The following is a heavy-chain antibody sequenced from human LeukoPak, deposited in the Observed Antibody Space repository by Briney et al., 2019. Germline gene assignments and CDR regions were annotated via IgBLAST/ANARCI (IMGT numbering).Heavy chain of an antibody. CDR3: ARDRAVVVAAFDP. D-gene: IGHD2-15*01. CDR2: MYHSGTT. V-gene: IGHV4-38-2*02. Sequence: SETLSLTCTVSGYSISSDYYWGWIRQPPGQGLGWIGSMYHSGTTYYNPSLKSRVTISVDTSKNQFSLRLNSVTAADTAVYYCARDRAVVVAAFDPWGQGTLVTVSS. J-gene: IGHJ5*02. CDR1: GYSISSDYY.